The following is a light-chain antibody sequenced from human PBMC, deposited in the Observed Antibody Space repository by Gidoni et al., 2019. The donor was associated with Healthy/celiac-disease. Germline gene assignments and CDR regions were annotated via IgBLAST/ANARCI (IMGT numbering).Light chain of an antibody. Sequence: DIQMTQSPSSLSASVGDRVTITSRASQGISNSLAWYQQKPGKAPKLLLYAASRLESGVPSRFSGSGSGTDYTLTISSLQPEDFATYYCQQYYSTPPGTFGQGTKLEIK. CDR1: QGISNS. CDR3: QQYYSTPPGT. V-gene: IGKV1-NL1*01. J-gene: IGKJ2*01. CDR2: AAS.